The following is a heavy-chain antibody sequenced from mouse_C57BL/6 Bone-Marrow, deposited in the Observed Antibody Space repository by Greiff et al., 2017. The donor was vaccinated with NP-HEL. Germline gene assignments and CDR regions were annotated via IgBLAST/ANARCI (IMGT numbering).Heavy chain of an antibody. V-gene: IGHV1-7*01. J-gene: IGHJ4*01. Sequence: VKLQESGAELAKPGASVKLSCKASGYTFTSYWMHWVKQRPGQGLEWIGYINPSSGYTKYNQKFKDKATLTADKSSSTAYMQLSSLTYEDSAVYYCSRITVSTMVRLDYAMDYWGQGTSVTVSS. CDR2: INPSSGYT. CDR1: GYTFTSYW. D-gene: IGHD2-1*01. CDR3: SRITVSTMVRLDYAMDY.